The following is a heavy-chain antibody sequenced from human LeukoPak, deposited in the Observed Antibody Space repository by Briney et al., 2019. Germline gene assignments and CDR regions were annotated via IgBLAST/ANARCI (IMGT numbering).Heavy chain of an antibody. Sequence: GGSLRLSCAASGFSLGNYWMTCVRQAPGKGLEWVGNTSQDKREKKSADSVKGRFTISRDHAKDSLCLQMNSLRAEDTAVYDCARDTNHYDSKIYYDVLDIWGRGTMVTVSS. J-gene: IGHJ3*02. D-gene: IGHD3-22*01. CDR2: TSQDKREK. CDR3: ARDTNHYDSKIYYDVLDI. CDR1: GFSLGNYW. V-gene: IGHV3-7*01.